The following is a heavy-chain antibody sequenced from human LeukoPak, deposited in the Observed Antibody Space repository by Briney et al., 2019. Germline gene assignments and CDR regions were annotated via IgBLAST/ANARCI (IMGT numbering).Heavy chain of an antibody. CDR2: IYHSGST. V-gene: IGHV4-59*01. Sequence: SETLSLTCTLSGGSISTYYWSWIRQPPGKGLEWIGYIYHSGSTNYNPSLKSRVTISVDTSQNQFSLKLSSVTAADTAVYYCARGGGYASPIGYWGQGALVTVSS. CDR3: ARGGGYASPIGY. J-gene: IGHJ4*02. CDR1: GGSISTYY. D-gene: IGHD5-12*01.